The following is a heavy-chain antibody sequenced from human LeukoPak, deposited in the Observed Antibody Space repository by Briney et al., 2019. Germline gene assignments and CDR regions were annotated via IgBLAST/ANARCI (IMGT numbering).Heavy chain of an antibody. V-gene: IGHV1-69*06. D-gene: IGHD4-23*01. J-gene: IGHJ3*02. CDR2: IIPIFGTA. Sequence: SVKVSCKASGGTFSSYAISWVRQAPGQGLGWMGGIIPIFGTANYAQKFQGRVTITADKSTSTAYMELSSLRSEDTAVYYCARRTVVAGGDAFDIWGQGTMVTVSS. CDR1: GGTFSSYA. CDR3: ARRTVVAGGDAFDI.